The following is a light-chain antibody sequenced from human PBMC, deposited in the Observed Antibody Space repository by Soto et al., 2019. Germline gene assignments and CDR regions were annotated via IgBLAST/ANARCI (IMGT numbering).Light chain of an antibody. V-gene: IGKV1-39*01. Sequence: DIQMTQSPSSLSASVGDRVTITCRASQSVITYLNWYQQKAGKAPKLLIYGASSLQSGVPLRFSGSGSGTDLTLTISSLQHEDCATYYCQQSYRAPTFGQGTRLEI. CDR1: QSVITY. CDR3: QQSYRAPT. J-gene: IGKJ5*01. CDR2: GAS.